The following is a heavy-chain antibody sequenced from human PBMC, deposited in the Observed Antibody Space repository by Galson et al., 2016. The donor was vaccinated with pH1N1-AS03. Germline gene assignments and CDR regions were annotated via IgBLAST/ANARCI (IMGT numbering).Heavy chain of an antibody. V-gene: IGHV4-38-2*01. J-gene: IGHJ3*02. Sequence: LRLSCAASGFTFSSYAMSWVRQAPGKGLEWIGSIYYSGTTYYTSSLKSRVTISVDTSKNEFSLRLTSVTAADTAVYYCARPLAVTDAFDIWGQGTMVTIS. CDR3: ARPLAVTDAFDI. CDR2: IYYSGTT. CDR1: GFTFSSYA. D-gene: IGHD2-21*02.